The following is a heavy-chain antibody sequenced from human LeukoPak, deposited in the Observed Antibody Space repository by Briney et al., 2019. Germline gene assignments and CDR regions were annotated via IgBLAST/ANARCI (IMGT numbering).Heavy chain of an antibody. V-gene: IGHV3-7*01. CDR2: INQDGSEK. Sequence: GSLRLSCAASGFTFKSYWMTWVRQAPGKGLEWVANINQDGSEKYYADSVKGRFTISRDNAKNSVHLQMDSLRVEDTAVYYCARPIAVADHWFDPWGQGTLVTVSS. CDR3: ARPIAVADHWFDP. D-gene: IGHD6-19*01. CDR1: GFTFKSYW. J-gene: IGHJ5*02.